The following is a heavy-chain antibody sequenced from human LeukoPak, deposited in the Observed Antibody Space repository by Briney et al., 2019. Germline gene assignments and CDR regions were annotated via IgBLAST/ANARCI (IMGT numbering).Heavy chain of an antibody. CDR1: GYTFTSYD. Sequence: GASVKVSCKASGYTFTSYDVNWVRQATGQGLEWMGWMNPNSGNTGYAQKLQGRVTMTTDTSTSTAYMELRSLRSDDTAVYYCARERLPGFLEGFEGTWGRDAFDIWGQGTMVTVSS. D-gene: IGHD3-3*01. V-gene: IGHV1-8*01. CDR3: ARERLPGFLEGFEGTWGRDAFDI. CDR2: MNPNSGNT. J-gene: IGHJ3*02.